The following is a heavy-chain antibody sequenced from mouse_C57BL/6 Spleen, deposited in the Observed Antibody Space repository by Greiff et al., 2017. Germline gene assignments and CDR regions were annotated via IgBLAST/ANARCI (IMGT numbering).Heavy chain of an antibody. CDR3: ASRYCSSLYYAMDY. D-gene: IGHD1-1*01. CDR2: ILPGSGRT. Sequence: QVQLQQSGAELMKPGASVKLSCKATGYTFTGYWIEWVKQRPGHGLEWIGEILPGSGRTNYNEKFKGKATFTADTSSNTAYMQLSSLTTEDSAIYDCASRYCSSLYYAMDYWGQGTSVTVSS. J-gene: IGHJ4*01. CDR1: GYTFTGYW. V-gene: IGHV1-9*01.